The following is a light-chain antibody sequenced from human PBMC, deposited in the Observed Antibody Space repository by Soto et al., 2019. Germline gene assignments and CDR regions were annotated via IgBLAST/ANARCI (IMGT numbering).Light chain of an antibody. CDR3: QSYGTTLSGLYV. J-gene: IGLJ1*01. CDR2: DSN. Sequence: QSVLTQPPSVSGAPGQRVTISCTGSSSNVGAGRDVHWYRQLPGAAPKFLISDSNNRASGVPDRFSVSKSGASASLAIAGLRAEDEGDYFCQSYGTTLSGLYVFGTGTKLTVL. CDR1: SSNVGAGRD. V-gene: IGLV1-40*01.